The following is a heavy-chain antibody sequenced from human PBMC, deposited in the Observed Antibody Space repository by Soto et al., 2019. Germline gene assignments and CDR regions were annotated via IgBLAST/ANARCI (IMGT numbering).Heavy chain of an antibody. Sequence: TLSLTCAVSGGSISSGGYSWSWIRQPPGKGLEWIGYIYHIGSTYYNPSLKSRVTISVDRSKNQFSLKLSSVTAADTAVYYCPRAGIRSCSGGRSYTAYGMDVWGQGTPVTVSS. J-gene: IGHJ6*02. V-gene: IGHV4-30-2*01. CDR2: IYHIGST. CDR3: PRAGIRSCSGGRSYTAYGMDV. D-gene: IGHD2-15*01. CDR1: GGSISSGGYS.